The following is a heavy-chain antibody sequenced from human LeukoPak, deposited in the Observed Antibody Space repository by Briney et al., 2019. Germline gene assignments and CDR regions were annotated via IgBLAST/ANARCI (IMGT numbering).Heavy chain of an antibody. V-gene: IGHV3-66*01. D-gene: IGHD4/OR15-4a*01. CDR1: GFTISSSY. J-gene: IGHJ4*02. Sequence: GGSLRLSCAASGFTISSSYMSWVRQVPGKGLEWVSYIYGADTIYYADFVKDRFTISRDSNRNILYLQMNSLRADDTAVYYCARGARGAYFDYRGQGTLVTVSS. CDR3: ARGARGAYFDY. CDR2: IYGADTI.